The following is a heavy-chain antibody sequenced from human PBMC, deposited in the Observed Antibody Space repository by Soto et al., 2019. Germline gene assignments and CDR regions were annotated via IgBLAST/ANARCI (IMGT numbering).Heavy chain of an antibody. D-gene: IGHD6-6*01. Sequence: EVQLLESGGGLVQPGGSLRLYCAASGFTFSSYAMSWVRQAPGKGLEWVSAISGSGGSTYYADSVKGRFTIYRDNSKNTLYLQMNSLRAEDTAVYYCAKDLRVYEYSSSSFSQVGGGMDVWGQGTTVTVSS. CDR2: ISGSGGST. J-gene: IGHJ6*02. V-gene: IGHV3-23*01. CDR1: GFTFSSYA. CDR3: AKDLRVYEYSSSSFSQVGGGMDV.